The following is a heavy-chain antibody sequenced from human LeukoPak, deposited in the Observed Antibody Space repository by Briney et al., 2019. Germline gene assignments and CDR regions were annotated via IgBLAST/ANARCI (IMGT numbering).Heavy chain of an antibody. V-gene: IGHV3-33*01. J-gene: IGHJ4*02. Sequence: PGGSLRLSCAASGFTFSSYGMRWVRQAPGKGLEWVAVIWYDGSKEYLADSVKGRFTISRDNPKNTVYLQMNSLKTEDTAVYYCARVIGWSLFDCWGQGTLVTVSS. CDR2: IWYDGSKE. D-gene: IGHD2-15*01. CDR3: ARVIGWSLFDC. CDR1: GFTFSSYG.